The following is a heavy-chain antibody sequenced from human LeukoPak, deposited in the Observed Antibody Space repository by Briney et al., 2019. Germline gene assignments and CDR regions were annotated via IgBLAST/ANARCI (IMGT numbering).Heavy chain of an antibody. CDR1: GFTFSSYS. J-gene: IGHJ4*02. Sequence: GESLRLSCAASGFTFSSYSMNWVRQAPGKGLEWVSSISSSSYIYYADSVKGRFTISRDNAKNSLYLQMNSLRAEDTAVYYCARGSFDYWGQGTLVTVSS. CDR2: ISSSSYI. CDR3: ARGSFDY. V-gene: IGHV3-21*01.